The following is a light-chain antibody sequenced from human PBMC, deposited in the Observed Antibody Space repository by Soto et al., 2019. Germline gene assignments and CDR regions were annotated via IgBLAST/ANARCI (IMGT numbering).Light chain of an antibody. CDR2: DAS. CDR3: QQRSNWPPSIT. V-gene: IGKV3-11*01. CDR1: QSVRSN. J-gene: IGKJ5*01. Sequence: EIVMTQSPATLSVSPGERATVSCRASQSVRSNLAWYQQKPGQAPRLLIFDASNRATGIPARFSGSGSGTDFTLTISSLEPEDFAVYYCQQRSNWPPSITFGQGTRLEIK.